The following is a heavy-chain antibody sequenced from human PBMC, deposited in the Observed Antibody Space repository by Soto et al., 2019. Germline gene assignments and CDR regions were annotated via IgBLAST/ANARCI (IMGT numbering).Heavy chain of an antibody. D-gene: IGHD6-19*01. CDR1: GFTFDNYG. V-gene: IGHV3-23*01. CDR3: ARQSSYNSGFFDY. Sequence: EVQLLESGGDLVQPGGSLRLSCAASGFTFDNYGMSWVRQAPGKGLEWVSTVSGSGGSTYYAASVKGRFTISKEYSKNTLYLQMNSLRAEDTAVYFCARQSSYNSGFFDYWSQGTLVTVSS. CDR2: VSGSGGST. J-gene: IGHJ4*02.